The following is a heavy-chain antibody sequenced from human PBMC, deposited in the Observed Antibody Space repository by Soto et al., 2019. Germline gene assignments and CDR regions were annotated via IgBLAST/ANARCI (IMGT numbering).Heavy chain of an antibody. D-gene: IGHD2-8*02. CDR1: GGSISSISSY. V-gene: IGHV4-39*07. Sequence: PSETLSLTCTVSGGSISSISSYWGWIRQPPGKGLEWIGNVYYSGSTNYNPSLKSRVTISVDTSKNQFSLKLTSVTAADTAVYYCARDKITGLFDYWGQGTLVTVSS. CDR3: ARDKITGLFDY. J-gene: IGHJ4*02. CDR2: VYYSGST.